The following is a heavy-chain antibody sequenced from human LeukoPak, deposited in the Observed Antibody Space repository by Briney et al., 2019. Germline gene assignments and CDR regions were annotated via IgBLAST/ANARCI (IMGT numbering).Heavy chain of an antibody. CDR1: GLTFSSHW. CDR2: INPNGITT. CDR3: AKDFAGDRDY. V-gene: IGHV3-74*01. Sequence: PGGSLRLSCAASGLTFSSHWMHWVRQAPGKGLVWVARINPNGITTTYTDSVKGRFTISRDNAKNTLYLQMNSLRAEDTAVYYCAKDFAGDRDYWGQGTLVTVSS. D-gene: IGHD4-17*01. J-gene: IGHJ4*02.